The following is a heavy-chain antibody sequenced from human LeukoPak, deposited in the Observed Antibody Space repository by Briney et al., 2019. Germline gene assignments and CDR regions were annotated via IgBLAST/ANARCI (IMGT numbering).Heavy chain of an antibody. D-gene: IGHD3-22*01. V-gene: IGHV1-18*01. CDR1: GYTFTSYG. CDR3: ARVPDYYDSSGYYLPGDY. J-gene: IGHJ4*02. CDR2: ISAYNGNT. Sequence: ASVTVSCKASGYTFTSYGISWVRQAPGQGLEWMGWISAYNGNTNYAQKLRGRVTMTTDTSTSTAYMELRSLRSDDTAVYYCARVPDYYDSSGYYLPGDYWGQGTLVTVSS.